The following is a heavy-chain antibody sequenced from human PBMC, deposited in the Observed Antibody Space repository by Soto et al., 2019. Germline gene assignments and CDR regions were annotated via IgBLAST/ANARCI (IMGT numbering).Heavy chain of an antibody. Sequence: VKVSCKASGYTFTSYGISWVRQAPGQGLEWMGWISAYNGNTNYAQKLQGRVTMTTDTSTSTAYMELRSLRSDDTAVYYCARDSLSSWYGYGMDVWGQGTTVTVSS. D-gene: IGHD6-13*01. CDR2: ISAYNGNT. V-gene: IGHV1-18*01. CDR1: GYTFTSYG. CDR3: ARDSLSSWYGYGMDV. J-gene: IGHJ6*02.